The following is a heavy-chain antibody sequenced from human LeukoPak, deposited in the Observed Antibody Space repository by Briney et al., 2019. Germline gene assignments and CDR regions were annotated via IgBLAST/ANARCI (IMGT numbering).Heavy chain of an antibody. CDR3: ARLSGVLLWFGELSPEYYFDY. V-gene: IGHV5-51*01. CDR1: GYSFTSYW. Sequence: GESLKISCKGSGYSFTSYWSGWVRQMPGKGLEWMGIIYHGDSDTRYSPSFQGQVTISADKSISTAYLQWSSLKASDTAMYYCARLSGVLLWFGELSPEYYFDYWGQGTLVTVSS. D-gene: IGHD3-10*01. CDR2: IYHGDSDT. J-gene: IGHJ4*02.